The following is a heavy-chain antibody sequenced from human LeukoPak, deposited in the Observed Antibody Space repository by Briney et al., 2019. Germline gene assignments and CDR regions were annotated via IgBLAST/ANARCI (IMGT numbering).Heavy chain of an antibody. CDR2: FDPEDGET. V-gene: IGHV1-24*01. D-gene: IGHD2-2*02. Sequence: ASVKVSCKVSGYTLTELSMHWVRQAPGKGLEWMGGFDPEDGETIYAQKFQGRVTMTEDTSTDTAYMELSSLRSEDTAVYYCAGGHCSSTSCYTQFDYWGQGTLVTVSS. CDR3: AGGHCSSTSCYTQFDY. J-gene: IGHJ4*02. CDR1: GYTLTELS.